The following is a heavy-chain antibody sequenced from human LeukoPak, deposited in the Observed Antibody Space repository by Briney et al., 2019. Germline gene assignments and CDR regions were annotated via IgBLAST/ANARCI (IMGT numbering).Heavy chain of an antibody. CDR2: ISGSGGST. D-gene: IGHD2-15*01. J-gene: IGHJ6*02. Sequence: SGGSLRLSCAASGFTFSSYAMSWVRQAPGKGLEWVSAISGSGGSTYYADSVKGRFTISRDNSKNTLYLQMNSLRAEDTAVYYCAKSVPSYCSGGSCYGDYYYYGMDVWGQGTTVTVSS. V-gene: IGHV3-23*01. CDR3: AKSVPSYCSGGSCYGDYYYYGMDV. CDR1: GFTFSSYA.